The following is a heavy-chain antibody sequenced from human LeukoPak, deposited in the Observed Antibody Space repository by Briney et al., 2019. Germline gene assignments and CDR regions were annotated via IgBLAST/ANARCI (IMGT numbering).Heavy chain of an antibody. V-gene: IGHV1-2*02. CDR3: ARDLMTTPTWDFDY. Sequence: GASVTVSCKGSGYTFTGYYMHWVRQAPGQGLEWMAWINPNSGATHYAQKFQGRVTVTRDTSISTAYTELSSLESDDTAVYYCARDLMTTPTWDFDYWGQGTLVTVSS. CDR2: INPNSGAT. D-gene: IGHD3-16*01. CDR1: GYTFTGYY. J-gene: IGHJ4*02.